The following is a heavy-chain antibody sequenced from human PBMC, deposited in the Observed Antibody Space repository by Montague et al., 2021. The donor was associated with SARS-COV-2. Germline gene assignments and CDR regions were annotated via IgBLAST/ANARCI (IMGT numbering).Heavy chain of an antibody. D-gene: IGHD6-13*01. CDR1: GDSIRSYH. V-gene: IGHV4-59*13. J-gene: IGHJ6*02. Sequence: SETLSLTCTVSGDSIRSYHWTWIRQPPGKGLEWIGRISDSGRTIXXPSLKSRVTISVDTSKNQFFLNLRSMVAAETAIYYCTRDRGIAAADNYYYGMDVWGPGTTVTVSS. CDR3: TRDRGIAAADNYYYGMDV. CDR2: ISDSGRT.